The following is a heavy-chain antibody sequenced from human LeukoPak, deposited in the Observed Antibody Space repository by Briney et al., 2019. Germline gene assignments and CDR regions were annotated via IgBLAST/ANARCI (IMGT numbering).Heavy chain of an antibody. V-gene: IGHV4-39*07. CDR3: ARDRTEYSSGWFDYYYYMDV. Sequence: SETLSLTCTVSGGSISSSSYYWGWIRQPPGKGLEWIGSSYYSGSTYYNPSLKSRVTISVDTSKNQFSLKLSSVTAADTAVYYCARDRTEYSSGWFDYYYYMDVWGKGTTVTVSS. J-gene: IGHJ6*03. CDR2: SYYSGST. CDR1: GGSISSSSYY. D-gene: IGHD6-19*01.